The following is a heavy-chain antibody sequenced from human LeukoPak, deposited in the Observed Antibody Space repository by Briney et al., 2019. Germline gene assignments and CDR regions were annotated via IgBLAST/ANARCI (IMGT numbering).Heavy chain of an antibody. CDR2: ISSSSSYI. Sequence: GGSLRLSCAASGFTFSSYSMNWVRQAPGKGLEWVSSISSSSSYIYYADSVKGRFTISRDNAKNSLYLQMNSLRAEDTAVYYCARDGKAAAYYYMDVWGKGTTVTVSS. D-gene: IGHD6-25*01. CDR1: GFTFSSYS. V-gene: IGHV3-21*01. J-gene: IGHJ6*03. CDR3: ARDGKAAAYYYMDV.